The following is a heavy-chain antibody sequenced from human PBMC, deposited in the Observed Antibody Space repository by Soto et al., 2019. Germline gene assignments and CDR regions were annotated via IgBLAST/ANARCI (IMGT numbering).Heavy chain of an antibody. CDR1: GGSISSGGYS. J-gene: IGHJ5*02. CDR3: ARVRAAAAQTWFDP. Sequence: SQTLSLTCAVSGGSISSGGYSWSWIRQPPGKGLEWIGYIYHSGSTYYNPSLKSRVTISVDRSKNQFSLKLSSVTAADTAVYYCARVRAAAAQTWFDPWGQGTLVTVS. D-gene: IGHD6-13*01. V-gene: IGHV4-30-2*01. CDR2: IYHSGST.